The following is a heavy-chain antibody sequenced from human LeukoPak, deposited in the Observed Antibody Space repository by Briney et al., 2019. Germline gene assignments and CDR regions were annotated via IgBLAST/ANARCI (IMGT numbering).Heavy chain of an antibody. V-gene: IGHV1-18*01. CDR1: GYTFTSYG. CDR3: ARVRYYYDSSGYPGDY. D-gene: IGHD3-22*01. CDR2: ISAYNGNT. Sequence: ASVKVSCKASGYTFTSYGISWVRQAPGQGLEWMGWISAYNGNTNYAQKLQGRVTMTTDTSTSTAYMELRSLRSDDTAVYDCARVRYYYDSSGYPGDYWGQGTLVTVSS. J-gene: IGHJ4*02.